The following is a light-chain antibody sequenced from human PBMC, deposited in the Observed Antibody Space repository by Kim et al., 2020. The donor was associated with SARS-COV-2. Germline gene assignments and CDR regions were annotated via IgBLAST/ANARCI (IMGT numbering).Light chain of an antibody. CDR1: QSISQG. V-gene: IGKV1-5*03. CDR2: KTS. Sequence: SASVGDRVTITCRASQSISQGLAWYKQKPGEAPNLLIYKTSTLDRGVSSRFSGGGSGAEFVLTISSLQPDDFATYFCQQYSTYPYTFGQGTKLEI. J-gene: IGKJ2*01. CDR3: QQYSTYPYT.